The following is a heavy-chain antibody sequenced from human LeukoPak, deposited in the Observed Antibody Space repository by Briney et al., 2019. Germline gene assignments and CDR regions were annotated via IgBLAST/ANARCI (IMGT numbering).Heavy chain of an antibody. D-gene: IGHD2-21*01. J-gene: IGHJ4*02. Sequence: GSLRLSCAACGFTFTNYWMSWVRQAPGKGLEWVAIIKLDRSEKYYVDSVKGRFTISRDNAKNSLNLQMNSLRAEDAAVYYCAKAPVTTCRGAYCYPFDYWGQGTPVTVSS. V-gene: IGHV3-7*03. CDR1: GFTFTNYW. CDR3: AKAPVTTCRGAYCYPFDY. CDR2: IKLDRSEK.